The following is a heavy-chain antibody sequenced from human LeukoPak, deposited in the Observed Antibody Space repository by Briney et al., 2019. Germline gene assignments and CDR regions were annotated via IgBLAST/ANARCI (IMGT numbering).Heavy chain of an antibody. Sequence: GGSLRLSCAASGFTFSSHGMHWVRQAPGKGLEWVAFIRYDGSNKYYADSVKGRFTISRDNSKNTLYLQMNNLRAEDTAVYYCAKDGVMVRGVISRFMDVWGKGTTVTVSS. D-gene: IGHD3-10*01. J-gene: IGHJ6*03. CDR1: GFTFSSHG. CDR3: AKDGVMVRGVISRFMDV. V-gene: IGHV3-30*02. CDR2: IRYDGSNK.